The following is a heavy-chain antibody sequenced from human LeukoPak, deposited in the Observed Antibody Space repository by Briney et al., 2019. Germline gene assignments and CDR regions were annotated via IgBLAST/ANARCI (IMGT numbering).Heavy chain of an antibody. CDR1: GFTFINAW. V-gene: IGHV3-15*01. Sequence: GGSLRLSCAASGFTFINAWMAWVRQAPGKGLEWVGRIKAKAHGGTIEYAAPVKGRFTISRDDSKSIAYLQMNSLKTEDTAVYYCRADSSGWAYYYYYYMDVWGKGTTVTISS. J-gene: IGHJ6*03. CDR2: IKAKAHGGTI. D-gene: IGHD6-19*01. CDR3: RADSSGWAYYYYYYMDV.